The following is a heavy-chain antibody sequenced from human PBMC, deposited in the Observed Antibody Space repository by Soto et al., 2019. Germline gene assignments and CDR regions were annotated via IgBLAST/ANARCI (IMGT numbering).Heavy chain of an antibody. Sequence: SETLSLTCGVSGVSLSGHYWSWIRQPPGKGLEWIGEITPIGDTTYNPSLKSRLSISLDTSKSQFSLNLTSVSAADTAVYYCARDYRRSGYYYDSSGYYYLGYWGQGTLVTVSS. J-gene: IGHJ4*02. CDR2: ITPIGDT. V-gene: IGHV4-34*01. CDR1: GVSLSGHY. D-gene: IGHD3-22*01. CDR3: ARDYRRSGYYYDSSGYYYLGY.